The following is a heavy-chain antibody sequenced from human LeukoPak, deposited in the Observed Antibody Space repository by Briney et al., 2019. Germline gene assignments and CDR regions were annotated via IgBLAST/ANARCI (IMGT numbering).Heavy chain of an antibody. CDR3: ARDCRIAARLGYPADY. V-gene: IGHV3-30-3*01. CDR2: ISYDGSNK. Sequence: GGSLRVSCAASGFTFSSYAMHGVRQAPGKGLEWVAVISYDGSNKYYADSVKGRFTISRDNSKNTLYLQMNSLRAEDTAVYYCARDCRIAARLGYPADYWGQGTLVTVSS. D-gene: IGHD6-6*01. CDR1: GFTFSSYA. J-gene: IGHJ4*02.